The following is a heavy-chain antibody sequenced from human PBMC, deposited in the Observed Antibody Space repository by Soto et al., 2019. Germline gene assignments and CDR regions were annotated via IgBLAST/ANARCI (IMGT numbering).Heavy chain of an antibody. V-gene: IGHV3-33*01. CDR2: IWYDGSNK. CDR1: GFTFSSYG. CDR3: ARDKVRVATPHYYYYGMDV. D-gene: IGHD6-6*01. Sequence: PGGSLRLSCAASGFTFSSYGMHWVRQAPGKGLEWVAVIWYDGSNKYYADSVKGRFTISRDNSKNTLYLQMNSLRAEDTAVYYCARDKVRVATPHYYYYGMDVWGQGTTVTVSS. J-gene: IGHJ6*02.